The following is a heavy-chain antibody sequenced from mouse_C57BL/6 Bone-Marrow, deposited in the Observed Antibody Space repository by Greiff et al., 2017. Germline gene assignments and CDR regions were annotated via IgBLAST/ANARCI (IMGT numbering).Heavy chain of an antibody. Sequence: EVMLVESGGDLVKPGGSLKLSCAASGFTFSSYGMSWVRQTPDKGLEWVATISSGGGYTYYPESVKGRVTITRDNANNTMYLQMSSLKSEDTAMYYCARHRCYGSSYAYWGQGTLVTVSA. CDR1: GFTFSSYG. V-gene: IGHV5-6*02. CDR3: ARHRCYGSSYAY. D-gene: IGHD1-1*01. J-gene: IGHJ3*01. CDR2: ISSGGGYT.